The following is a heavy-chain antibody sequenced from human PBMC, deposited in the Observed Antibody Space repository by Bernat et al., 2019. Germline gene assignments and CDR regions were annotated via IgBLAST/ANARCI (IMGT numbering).Heavy chain of an antibody. CDR3: ARQGGGFEY. Sequence: EVQLVESGGGLVQPGGSLRLSCVASGFYFSGYWMHWIRQVPGKGLVWVSGINTDGTITYYADSVKGRFTISRDHAKNTMSLQMNTLRAEDTAMYYWARQGGGFEYWGQGTLVTVSS. J-gene: IGHJ4*02. CDR1: GFYFSGYW. D-gene: IGHD4-23*01. CDR2: INTDGTIT. V-gene: IGHV3-74*01.